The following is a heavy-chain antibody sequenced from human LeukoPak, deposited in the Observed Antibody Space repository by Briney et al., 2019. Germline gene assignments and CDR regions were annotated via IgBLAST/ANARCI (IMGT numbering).Heavy chain of an antibody. J-gene: IGHJ4*02. CDR3: ARAGVLLWFGEPNTGFDY. V-gene: IGHV4-30-4*01. CDR2: IYYSGST. Sequence: SETLSLTCTVSGGSISSGDYYWSWIRQPPGKGLEWIGYIYYSGSTYYNPSLKSRVTISVDTSKNQFSLKLSSVTAADTAVYYCARAGVLLWFGEPNTGFDYWGQGTLVTVSS. CDR1: GGSISSGDYY. D-gene: IGHD3-10*01.